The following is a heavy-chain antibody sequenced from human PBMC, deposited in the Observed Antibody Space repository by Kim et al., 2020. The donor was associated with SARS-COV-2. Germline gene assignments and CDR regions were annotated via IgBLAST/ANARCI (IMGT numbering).Heavy chain of an antibody. D-gene: IGHD6-25*01. J-gene: IGHJ4*02. CDR3: ARGGGPLRSSIDY. CDR1: GGSISSYY. CDR2: IYYSGST. Sequence: SETLSLTCTVSGGSISSYYWSWIRQPPGKGLEWIGYIYYSGSTNYNPSLKSRVTISVDTSKNQFSLKLSSVTAADTAVYYCARGGGPLRSSIDYWGQGTLVTVSS. V-gene: IGHV4-59*01.